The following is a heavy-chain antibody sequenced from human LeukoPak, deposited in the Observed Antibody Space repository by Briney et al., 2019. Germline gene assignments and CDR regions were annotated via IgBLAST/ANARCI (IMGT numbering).Heavy chain of an antibody. Sequence: GGSLRLSCAASGFTFSSYAMHWVRQAPGKGLEWVSAISGSGGSTYYADSVKGRFTISRDNSKNTLYLQMNSLRAEDTAVYYCARERTVTTNYYYGMDVWGQGTTVTVSS. V-gene: IGHV3-23*01. J-gene: IGHJ6*02. D-gene: IGHD4-11*01. CDR3: ARERTVTTNYYYGMDV. CDR2: ISGSGGST. CDR1: GFTFSSYA.